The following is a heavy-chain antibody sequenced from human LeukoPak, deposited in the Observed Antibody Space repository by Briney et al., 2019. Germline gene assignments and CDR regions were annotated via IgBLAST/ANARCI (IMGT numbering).Heavy chain of an antibody. D-gene: IGHD1-1*01. V-gene: IGHV3-23*01. CDR2: FGGSGGSI. Sequence: GGSLRLSCAASGFTFSTYAMSWVRQAPGKGLEWVSHFGGSGGSIYYADSVKGRFTISRDTSKNTLYLQMNSLRAEDTAVYYCAREERYYFNYWGQGTLVTVSS. J-gene: IGHJ4*02. CDR1: GFTFSTYA. CDR3: AREERYYFNY.